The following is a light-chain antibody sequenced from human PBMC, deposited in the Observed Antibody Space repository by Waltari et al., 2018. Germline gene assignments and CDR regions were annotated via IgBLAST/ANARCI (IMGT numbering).Light chain of an antibody. V-gene: IGLV2-23*02. CDR2: EVN. J-gene: IGLJ3*02. Sequence: QSALTQPASVSGSPGQSITISCTGTSSDFGSFNYVPWYQQRPGKAPKPLIYEVNKRPSGASNRFSGSKSGNTASLTISGLQAEDEADYHCCSYAGSSTFVVFGGGTKVTVL. CDR3: CSYAGSSTFVV. CDR1: SSDFGSFNY.